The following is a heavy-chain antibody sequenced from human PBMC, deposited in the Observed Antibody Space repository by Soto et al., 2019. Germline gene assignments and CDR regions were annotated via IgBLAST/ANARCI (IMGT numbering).Heavy chain of an antibody. Sequence: SVKVSCKASGYTFTSYDINWVRQAPGQGLEWMGGIIPIFGTANYAQKFQGRVTITADESTSTAYMELSSLRAEDTAVYYCARDYYKYYDSSGYYRSPAYWGQGTLVTVSS. V-gene: IGHV1-69*13. D-gene: IGHD3-22*01. CDR3: ARDYYKYYDSSGYYRSPAY. CDR1: GYTFTSYD. CDR2: IIPIFGTA. J-gene: IGHJ4*02.